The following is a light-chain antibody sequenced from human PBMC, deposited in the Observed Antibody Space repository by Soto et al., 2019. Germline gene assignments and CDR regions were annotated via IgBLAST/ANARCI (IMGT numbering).Light chain of an antibody. V-gene: IGLV2-8*01. CDR3: TSYAGSNNPVV. CDR1: SSDVGSYNY. J-gene: IGLJ3*02. Sequence: QSALTQPPSASGSPGQSVTISCTGTSSDVGSYNYVSWYQQHPDTAPKLIIYGVNERPSGVPDRFSGSKSGNTASLTVSGLQAEDEADYYCTSYAGSNNPVVFGGGTKLTVL. CDR2: GVN.